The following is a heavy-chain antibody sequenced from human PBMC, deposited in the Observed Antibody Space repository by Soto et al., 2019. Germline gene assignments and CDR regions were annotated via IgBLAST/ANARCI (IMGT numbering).Heavy chain of an antibody. CDR2: IYYSGST. J-gene: IGHJ3*02. D-gene: IGHD3-10*01. V-gene: IGHV4-59*08. Sequence: SETLSLTCTVSGGSISSYYWSWIRQPPGKELEWIGYIYYSGSTNYNPSLKSRVTISVDTSKNQFSLKLSSVTAADTAVYYCARRYGQNAFDIWGQGTMVTVSS. CDR3: ARRYGQNAFDI. CDR1: GGSISSYY.